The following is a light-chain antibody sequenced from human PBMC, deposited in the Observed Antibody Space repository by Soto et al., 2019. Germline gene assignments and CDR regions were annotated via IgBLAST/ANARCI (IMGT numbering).Light chain of an antibody. CDR3: QTWGTGIV. J-gene: IGLJ2*01. V-gene: IGLV4-69*01. Sequence: QPVLTQSPSASASLGASVKLTCTLSSGHISYAIAWHQQQPEKGPRYLMKLNSDGSHSKGDGIPDRFSGSSSGAERYLTISSLQSEDEADYYCQTWGTGIVFGGGTKLTVL. CDR1: SGHISYA. CDR2: LNSDGSH.